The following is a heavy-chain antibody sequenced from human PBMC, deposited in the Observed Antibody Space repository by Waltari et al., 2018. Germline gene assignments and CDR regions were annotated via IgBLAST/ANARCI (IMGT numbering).Heavy chain of an antibody. V-gene: IGHV1-69*12. J-gene: IGHJ6*02. D-gene: IGHD2-15*01. CDR2: IIPICGTA. Sequence: QVQLVQSGAEVKKPGSSVKVSCKASGGPFSIYAIRGVRLARGHGLWGMGGIIPICGTANYAQKFQGRVTITADESTSTAYMELSSLRSEDTAVYYCARAGMVAATNLYYYYYGMDVWGQGTTVTVSS. CDR3: ARAGMVAATNLYYYYYGMDV. CDR1: GGPFSIYA.